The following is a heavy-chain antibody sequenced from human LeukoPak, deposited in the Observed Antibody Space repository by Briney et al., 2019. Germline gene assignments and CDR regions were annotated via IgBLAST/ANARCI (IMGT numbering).Heavy chain of an antibody. CDR3: ARGGAFYWNPRY. D-gene: IGHD1-1*01. J-gene: IGHJ4*02. CDR1: GGTFSSYA. Sequence: GASVKVSCKASGGTFSSYAISWVRQAPGQGLEWMGGIIPIFGTANYAQKFQGRVTITTDESTSTAYMELSTLRGEDTAVYYCARGGAFYWNPRYWGQGTLVTVSS. V-gene: IGHV1-69*05. CDR2: IIPIFGTA.